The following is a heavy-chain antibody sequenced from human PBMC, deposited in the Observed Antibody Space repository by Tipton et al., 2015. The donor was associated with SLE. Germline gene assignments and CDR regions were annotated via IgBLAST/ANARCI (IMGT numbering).Heavy chain of an antibody. CDR1: GGSFSDYC. CDR2: IIHSGST. CDR3: ARVPFYYYYYGMDV. Sequence: TLSLTCAVYGGSFSDYCWSWIRQSPGKGLEWIGEIIHSGSTTYTPSLKSRVTISVDTSKNQFSLRLRSVTAADTAVYYCARVPFYYYYYGMDVWGHGTTVTVSS. J-gene: IGHJ6*02. V-gene: IGHV4-34*12.